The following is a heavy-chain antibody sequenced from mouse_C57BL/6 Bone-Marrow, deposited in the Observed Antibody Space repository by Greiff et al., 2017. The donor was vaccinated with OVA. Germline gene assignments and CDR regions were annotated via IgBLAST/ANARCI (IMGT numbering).Heavy chain of an antibody. CDR2: IRLKSDNYAT. V-gene: IGHV6-3*01. J-gene: IGHJ4*01. Sequence: EVMLVESGGGLVQPGGSMKLSCVASGFTFSNYWMNWVRQSPEKGLEWVAQIRLKSDNYATHYAESVKVRFTISRDDSKSSVYLQMNNLRAEDTGIYYCTGPSYGNYAMDYWGQGTSVTVSS. CDR1: GFTFSNYW. D-gene: IGHD2-1*01. CDR3: TGPSYGNYAMDY.